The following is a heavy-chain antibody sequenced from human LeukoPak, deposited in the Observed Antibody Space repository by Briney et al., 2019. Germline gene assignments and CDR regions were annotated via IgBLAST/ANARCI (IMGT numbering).Heavy chain of an antibody. CDR1: GYSISSGYF. V-gene: IGHV4-38-2*02. CDR3: AITTSWLPDALGI. CDR2: IYHSGST. Sequence: PSETLSLTCTVSGYSISSGYFWGWIRQPPGKGLECIGTIYHSGSTYYNPSLKSRVTISVDTSKNQFSLKLTSVTAADTAVYYCAITTSWLPDALGIWGQGTMVTVSS. J-gene: IGHJ3*02. D-gene: IGHD2-2*01.